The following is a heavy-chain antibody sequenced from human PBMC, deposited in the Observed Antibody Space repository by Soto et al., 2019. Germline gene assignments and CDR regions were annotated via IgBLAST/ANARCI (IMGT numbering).Heavy chain of an antibody. CDR1: GFTFDDYA. CDR3: AKFAGGYCSSTSCYSPFDY. CDR2: ISWNSGSI. Sequence: GGSLRLSCAASGFTFDDYAMHWVRQAPGKGLEWVSGISWNSGSIGYADSVKGRFTISRDNAKNSLYLQMNSLRAEDTALYYCAKFAGGYCSSTSCYSPFDYWGQGTLVTVSS. J-gene: IGHJ4*02. V-gene: IGHV3-9*01. D-gene: IGHD2-2*01.